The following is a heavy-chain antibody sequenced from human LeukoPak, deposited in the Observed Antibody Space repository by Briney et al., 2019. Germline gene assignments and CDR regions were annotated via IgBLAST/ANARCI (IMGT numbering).Heavy chain of an antibody. D-gene: IGHD2-15*01. Sequence: SVKVSCKASGGTFSSYAISWVRQAPGQGLEWMGGIIPIFGTANYAQKFQGRVTITADESTSTAYMELSSLRSEDTAVYYCARGRRVLYCSGGSCYSGDYYYGMDVWGQGTTVTVSS. CDR2: IIPIFGTA. J-gene: IGHJ6*02. V-gene: IGHV1-69*01. CDR1: GGTFSSYA. CDR3: ARGRRVLYCSGGSCYSGDYYYGMDV.